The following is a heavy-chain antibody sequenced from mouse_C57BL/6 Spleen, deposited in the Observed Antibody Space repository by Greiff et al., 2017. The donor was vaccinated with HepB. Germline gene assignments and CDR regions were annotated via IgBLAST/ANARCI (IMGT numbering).Heavy chain of an antibody. CDR2: IDPSDSYT. V-gene: IGHV1-59*01. J-gene: IGHJ1*03. CDR3: ARHYGSSYYFDV. CDR1: GYTFTSYW. Sequence: VQLQQPGAELVRPGTSVKLSCKASGYTFTSYWMHWVKQRPGQGLEWIGVIDPSDSYTNYNQKFKGKATLTVETSSSTAYMQLSSLTSEDSAVYYCARHYGSSYYFDVWGTGTTVTVSS. D-gene: IGHD1-1*01.